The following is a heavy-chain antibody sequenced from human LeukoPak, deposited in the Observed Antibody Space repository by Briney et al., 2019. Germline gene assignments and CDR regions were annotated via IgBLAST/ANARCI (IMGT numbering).Heavy chain of an antibody. CDR3: ARGRRAHPVDY. CDR2: MNPNSGKT. V-gene: IGHV1-8*01. J-gene: IGHJ4*02. CDR1: GYTLTSYD. Sequence: ASVKVSCKASGYTLTSYDINWVRQATGQGLEWMGWMNPNSGKTGYAQKFQGRVTITRNTSISTAYMELSSLRSEDTAVYYCARGRRAHPVDYWGQGTLVTVSS.